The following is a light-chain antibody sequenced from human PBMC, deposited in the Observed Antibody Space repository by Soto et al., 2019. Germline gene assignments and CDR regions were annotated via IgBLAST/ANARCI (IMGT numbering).Light chain of an antibody. CDR3: QSSDIRNVV. J-gene: IGLJ2*01. CDR2: EDD. Sequence: NFMLTQPHSVSEPPGKTVTISCNGSGGSIASNYVQWFQQRPGSAPTTVIYEDDQRPSGVPDRFSGSIDSSSNSASLTISGLKTEDEADYYCQSSDIRNVVFGGGTKLTVL. CDR1: GGSIASNY. V-gene: IGLV6-57*02.